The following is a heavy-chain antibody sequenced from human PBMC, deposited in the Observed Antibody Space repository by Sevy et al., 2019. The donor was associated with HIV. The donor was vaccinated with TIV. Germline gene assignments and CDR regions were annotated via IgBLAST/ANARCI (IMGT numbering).Heavy chain of an antibody. Sequence: GGSLRLSCAASGFTVSSNYMSWVRQAPGKGLQWVSVIYSGGTTYYADSVQGRFTISRDNSKNKLYLQMNSLRAEDTAVYYCARGFWSGYYYSGSYGMDVWGQGTTVTVSS. V-gene: IGHV3-53*01. CDR2: IYSGGTT. J-gene: IGHJ6*02. D-gene: IGHD3-3*01. CDR1: GFTVSSNY. CDR3: ARGFWSGYYYSGSYGMDV.